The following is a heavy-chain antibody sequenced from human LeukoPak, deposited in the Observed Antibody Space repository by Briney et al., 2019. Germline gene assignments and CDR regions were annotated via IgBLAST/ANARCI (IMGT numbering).Heavy chain of an antibody. J-gene: IGHJ4*02. D-gene: IGHD6-13*01. CDR3: ARAASSWSFDY. Sequence: PSETLSLTCTVSGGSISSYYWSWIRQPPGKGLEWIGYIYYSGSTNYNPSLKSRVTISVDTSKNQFSLKLSSVTAADTAVYYCARAASSWSFDYWGRGTLVTVSS. CDR1: GGSISSYY. CDR2: IYYSGST. V-gene: IGHV4-59*01.